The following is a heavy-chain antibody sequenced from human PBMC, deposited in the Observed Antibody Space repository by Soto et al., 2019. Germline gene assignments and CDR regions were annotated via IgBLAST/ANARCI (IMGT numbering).Heavy chain of an antibody. D-gene: IGHD5-18*01. CDR3: ARGISGYSYEYDAFDI. Sequence: EVQLVESGGGLVKPGGSLRLCCAAYGFTFSSYSMNWVRQAPGKGLEWVSSISSSSSYIYYADSVKGRFTISRDNAKNSLYMQMNSLRAEDTAVYYCARGISGYSYEYDAFDIWGQGTMVTVSS. V-gene: IGHV3-21*01. CDR1: GFTFSSYS. J-gene: IGHJ3*02. CDR2: ISSSSSYI.